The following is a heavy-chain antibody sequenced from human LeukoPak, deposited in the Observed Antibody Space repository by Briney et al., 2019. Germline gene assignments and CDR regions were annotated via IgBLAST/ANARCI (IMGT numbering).Heavy chain of an antibody. Sequence: GGSLRLSCAASGFTFSSYGMHWVRQAPGKGLEWVAVISYDGSSKYYADSVKGRFTISRDNSKNTLYLQMNSLRAEDTAVYYCAKDDRGYSYGYGAFDIWGQGTMVTVSS. D-gene: IGHD5-18*01. CDR1: GFTFSSYG. V-gene: IGHV3-30*18. CDR3: AKDDRGYSYGYGAFDI. CDR2: ISYDGSSK. J-gene: IGHJ3*02.